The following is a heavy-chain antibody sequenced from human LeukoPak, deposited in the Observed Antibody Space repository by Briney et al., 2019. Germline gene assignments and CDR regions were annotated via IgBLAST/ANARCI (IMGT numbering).Heavy chain of an antibody. CDR3: ARVRGGYNNFDY. CDR1: GGSFSGYY. V-gene: IGHV4-59*10. D-gene: IGHD5-24*01. Sequence: PSETLSLTCAVYGGSFSGYYWSWIRQPAGKGLEWIGRIYTSGSTNYNPSLKSRVTMSVDTSKKQFSLKLSSVTAADTAVYYCARVRGGYNNFDYWGQGTLVTVSS. CDR2: IYTSGST. J-gene: IGHJ4*02.